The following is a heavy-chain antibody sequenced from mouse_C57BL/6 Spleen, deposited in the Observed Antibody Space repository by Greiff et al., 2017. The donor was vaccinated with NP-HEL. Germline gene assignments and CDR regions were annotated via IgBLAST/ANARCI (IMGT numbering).Heavy chain of an antibody. CDR3: AREKGYYGNYVDY. Sequence: QVQLQQSGPELVKPGASVKISCKASGYAFSSSWMNWVKQRPGKGLEWIGRIYPGDGDTNYNGKFKGKATLTADKSSSTAYMQLSSLTSEDSAVYFCAREKGYYGNYVDYWGQGTTLTVSS. CDR2: IYPGDGDT. V-gene: IGHV1-82*01. D-gene: IGHD2-1*01. J-gene: IGHJ2*01. CDR1: GYAFSSSW.